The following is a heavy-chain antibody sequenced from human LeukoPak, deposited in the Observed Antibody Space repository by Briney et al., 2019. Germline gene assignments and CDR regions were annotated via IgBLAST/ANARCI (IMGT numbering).Heavy chain of an antibody. Sequence: PGGSLRLSCAASGFTFSSYAMHWVRQAPGKGLEWEAVISYDGSNKYYADSVKGRFTISRDNSKNTLYLQMNSLRAEDTAVYYCAREGTVDTAMAPAFDYWGQGTLVTVSS. CDR3: AREGTVDTAMAPAFDY. CDR2: ISYDGSNK. CDR1: GFTFSSYA. V-gene: IGHV3-30*04. D-gene: IGHD5-18*01. J-gene: IGHJ4*02.